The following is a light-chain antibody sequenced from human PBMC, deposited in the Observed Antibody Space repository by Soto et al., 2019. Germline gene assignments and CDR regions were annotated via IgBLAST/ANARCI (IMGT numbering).Light chain of an antibody. CDR2: DAS. J-gene: IGKJ4*01. CDR3: QQYSGYPLT. CDR1: QSISEF. V-gene: IGKV1-5*01. Sequence: DIQMTQSPSTLSASVGDRVTIACRASQSISEFLAWYQRKPGKAPELLIYDASNLETGVPSRFSSSGSGTEFTLTITSLQPDDFASYFCQQYSGYPLTFGGGTRVDMK.